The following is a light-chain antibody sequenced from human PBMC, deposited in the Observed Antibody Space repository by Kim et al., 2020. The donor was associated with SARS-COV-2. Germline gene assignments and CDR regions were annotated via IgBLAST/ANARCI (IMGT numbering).Light chain of an antibody. J-gene: IGKJ1*01. V-gene: IGKV1-27*01. CDR2: AAS. CDR3: QKYNSDPWT. Sequence: VYVGDRVTITCRASQVITNSLAWYQQKPGKVPQRLIYAASALQSGVPSQFSGSGSGTDFTLTISSLQPEDVATYYCQKYNSDPWTFGQGTKVDIK. CDR1: QVITNS.